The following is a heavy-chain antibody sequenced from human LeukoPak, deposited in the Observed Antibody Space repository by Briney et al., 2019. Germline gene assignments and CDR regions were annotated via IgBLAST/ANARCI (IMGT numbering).Heavy chain of an antibody. J-gene: IGHJ4*02. V-gene: IGHV3-30*18. Sequence: GRSLRLSCAASGFTFSSYGMHWVRQAPGKGLEWVAVISYDGSNKYYADSVKGRFTISRDNSKNTLYLQMNSLRAEDTAVYYCAKDRSYYDSSGSPTFDYWGQGTLVTVSS. CDR2: ISYDGSNK. D-gene: IGHD3-22*01. CDR1: GFTFSSYG. CDR3: AKDRSYYDSSGSPTFDY.